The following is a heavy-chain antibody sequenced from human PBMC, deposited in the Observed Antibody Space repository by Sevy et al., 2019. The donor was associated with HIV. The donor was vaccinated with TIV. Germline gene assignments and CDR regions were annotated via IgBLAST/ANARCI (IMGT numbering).Heavy chain of an antibody. J-gene: IGHJ6*02. CDR3: ARDHGYSNGWFPYYYYYGKDV. D-gene: IGHD6-19*01. CDR1: GGSISSHSYY. Sequence: SETLSLTCSVSGGSISSHSYYWTWIRQHPGKGLEWIGYIHYSGRTYYNPSLKSRVTISLDTSKNQFSLRLRSVTAADTAVYYCARDHGYSNGWFPYYYYYGKDVWGPGTTVTVSS. V-gene: IGHV4-31*03. CDR2: IHYSGRT.